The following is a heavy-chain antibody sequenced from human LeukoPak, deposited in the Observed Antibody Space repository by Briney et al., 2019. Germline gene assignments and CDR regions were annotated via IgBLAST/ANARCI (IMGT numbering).Heavy chain of an antibody. Sequence: ASVKVSCKASGYTFTSYDINWLRQATGQGLEWMGWMNPNSGNTGYAQKFQGRVTMTRNTSISTAYMELSSLRSEDTAVYYCARESRAAAAHYYYYYMDVWGKGTTVTISS. J-gene: IGHJ6*03. CDR2: MNPNSGNT. CDR3: ARESRAAAAHYYYYYMDV. V-gene: IGHV1-8*01. D-gene: IGHD6-13*01. CDR1: GYTFTSYD.